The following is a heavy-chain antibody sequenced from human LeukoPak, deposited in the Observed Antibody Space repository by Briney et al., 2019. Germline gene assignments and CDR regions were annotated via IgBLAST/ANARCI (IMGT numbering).Heavy chain of an antibody. V-gene: IGHV3-21*01. CDR1: GFTFSSYS. Sequence: GGSLRLSCAASGFTFSSYSMNWVRQAPGKGLEWVSSISSSSSYIYYADSVKGRFTISRDNAKNSLYLQMNSLRAEDTAVYYCARDSPDGITMVRGVIPNDAFDIWGQGTMVTVSS. D-gene: IGHD3-10*01. CDR2: ISSSSSYI. J-gene: IGHJ3*02. CDR3: ARDSPDGITMVRGVIPNDAFDI.